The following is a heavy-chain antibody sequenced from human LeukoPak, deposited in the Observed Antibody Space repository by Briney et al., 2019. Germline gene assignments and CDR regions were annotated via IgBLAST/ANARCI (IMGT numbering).Heavy chain of an antibody. CDR2: INPNSGGT. V-gene: IGHV1-2*06. Sequence: ASVKVSCKASGYTFPGYYMHWVRQAPGQGLEWMGRINPNSGGTNYAQKFQGRVTMTRDTSISTAHMELSRLRSDDTAVYYCARDSYGSGSYYNAPSFNYWGQATLVTVSS. CDR3: ARDSYGSGSYYNAPSFNY. J-gene: IGHJ4*02. D-gene: IGHD3-10*01. CDR1: GYTFPGYY.